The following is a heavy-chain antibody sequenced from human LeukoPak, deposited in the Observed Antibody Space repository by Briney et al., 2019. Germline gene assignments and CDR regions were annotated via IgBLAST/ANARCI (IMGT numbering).Heavy chain of an antibody. CDR1: GGTFSSYA. D-gene: IGHD1-26*01. J-gene: IGHJ4*02. V-gene: IGHV1-69*05. CDR3: ARVSGHLKWELVDY. Sequence: SVKVSCKASGGTFSSYAIGWVRQAPGQGLEWMGRIIPIFGTANYAQKFQGRVTITTDESTSTAYMELSSLRSEDTAVYYCARVSGHLKWELVDYWGQGTLVTVSS. CDR2: IIPIFGTA.